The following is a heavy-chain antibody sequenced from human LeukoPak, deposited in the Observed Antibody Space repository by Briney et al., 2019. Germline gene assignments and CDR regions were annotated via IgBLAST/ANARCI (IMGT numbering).Heavy chain of an antibody. CDR1: GYTFTGYC. V-gene: IGHV1-2*06. D-gene: IGHD2-21*02. CDR3: ARDFCGGDCYSRSTYMDV. CDR2: INPNSGGA. Sequence: ASVKVSCKASGYTFTGYCMHWVRQAPGQGLEWMGRINPNSGGANYAQKFQGRVTMTRATSISTAYMELSRLRSDDTAVYYCARDFCGGDCYSRSTYMDVWGKGTTVTVSS. J-gene: IGHJ6*04.